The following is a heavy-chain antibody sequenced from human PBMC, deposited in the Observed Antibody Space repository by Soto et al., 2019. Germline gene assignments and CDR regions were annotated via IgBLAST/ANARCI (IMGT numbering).Heavy chain of an antibody. V-gene: IGHV3-7*01. CDR2: IKQDGSEK. Sequence: GGSLRLSCAASGFTFSSYWMSWVRQAPGKGLEWVANIKQDGSEKYYVDSVKGRFTISRDNAKNSLYLQMNSQRAEDTAVYYCARDRYSYYDFWSGSLPYYYYGMDVWGQGTTVTVSS. J-gene: IGHJ6*02. CDR1: GFTFSSYW. CDR3: ARDRYSYYDFWSGSLPYYYYGMDV. D-gene: IGHD3-3*01.